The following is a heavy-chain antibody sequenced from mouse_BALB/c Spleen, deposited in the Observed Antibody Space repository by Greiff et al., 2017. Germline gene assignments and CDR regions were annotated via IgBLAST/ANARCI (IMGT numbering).Heavy chain of an antibody. V-gene: IGHV3-8*02. CDR3: ARGGDYYGSSFHYFDY. CDR1: GDSITSGY. CDR2: ISYSGST. D-gene: IGHD1-1*01. Sequence: VQLKESGPSLVKPSQTLSLTCSVTGDSITSGYWNWIRKFPGNKLEYMGYISYSGSTYYNPSLKSRISITRDTSKNQYYLQLNSVTTEDTATYYCARGGDYYGSSFHYFDYWGQGTTLTVSS. J-gene: IGHJ2*01.